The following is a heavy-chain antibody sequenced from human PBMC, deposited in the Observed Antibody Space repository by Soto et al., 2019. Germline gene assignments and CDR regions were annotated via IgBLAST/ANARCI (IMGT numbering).Heavy chain of an antibody. CDR2: ISGSGGST. J-gene: IGHJ4*02. V-gene: IGHV3-23*01. CDR1: GFTVSSNY. Sequence: GGSLRISCAASGFTVSSNYMSWVRQAPGKGLEWVSVISGSGGSTYYADSVKGRFTISRDNSKNTLYLQMNSLRAEDTAVYYCAKGGTDYYDSSGYYRSFWFDYWGQGTLVTVSS. CDR3: AKGGTDYYDSSGYYRSFWFDY. D-gene: IGHD3-22*01.